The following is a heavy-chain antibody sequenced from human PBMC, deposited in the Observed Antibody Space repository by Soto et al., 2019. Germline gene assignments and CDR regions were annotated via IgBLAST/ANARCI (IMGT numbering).Heavy chain of an antibody. CDR1: GFTVSSNY. D-gene: IGHD6-19*01. CDR2: IYSGGNT. Sequence: GSLRLSCAASGFTVSSNYMSWVRQAPGKGLEWVSVIYSGGNTYYADSVKGRFTISRDNSKNTLYLQMNSLRAEDTAVYYCVREGSSSGWGWYYYYMDVWGKGTTVTVSS. V-gene: IGHV3-66*01. CDR3: VREGSSSGWGWYYYYMDV. J-gene: IGHJ6*03.